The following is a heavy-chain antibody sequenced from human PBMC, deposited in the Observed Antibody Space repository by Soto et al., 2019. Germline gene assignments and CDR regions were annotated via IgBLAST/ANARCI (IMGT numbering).Heavy chain of an antibody. CDR1: GFTFSSYA. CDR2: ISGSGGST. J-gene: IGHJ4*02. CDR3: AKDPLKYCTNGVCRNFDY. D-gene: IGHD2-8*01. Sequence: GGSLRLSCAASGFTFSSYAMSWVRQAPGKGLEWVSAISGSGGSTYYAESVKGRFTISRDNSKNTLHQKIKSLRAEDTAVYYFAKDPLKYCTNGVCRNFDYWGQGTLVTVSS. V-gene: IGHV3-23*01.